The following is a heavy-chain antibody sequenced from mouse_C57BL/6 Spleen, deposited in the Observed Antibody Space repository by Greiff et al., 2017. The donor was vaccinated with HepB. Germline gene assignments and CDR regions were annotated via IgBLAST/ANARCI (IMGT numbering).Heavy chain of an antibody. V-gene: IGHV1-55*01. CDR3: ARSGTTVVAVYYAMDY. CDR1: GYTFTSYW. J-gene: IGHJ4*01. D-gene: IGHD1-1*01. Sequence: VQLQQPGAELVKPGASVKMSCKASGYTFTSYWITWVKQRPGQGLEWIGDIYPGRGSTNYNEKFKSKATLTVDTSSSTAYMQLSSLTSEDSAVYYCARSGTTVVAVYYAMDYWGQGTSVTVSS. CDR2: IYPGRGST.